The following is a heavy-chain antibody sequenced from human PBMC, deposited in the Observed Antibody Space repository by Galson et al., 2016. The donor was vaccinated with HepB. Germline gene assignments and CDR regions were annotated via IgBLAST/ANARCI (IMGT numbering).Heavy chain of an antibody. V-gene: IGHV5-51*01. CDR1: GYRFTSYW. J-gene: IGHJ4*02. CDR3: ATHRVTGFDF. D-gene: IGHD1-14*01. CDR2: IYPGDSHT. Sequence: QSGAEVKKPGESLKISCKGSGYRFTSYWIGWVRQMPGKGLEWMGNIYPGDSHTRYSPSFQGQVTISADKSINTASLQWNSLKASDTAIYYCATHRVTGFDFWGQGTLVTVSS.